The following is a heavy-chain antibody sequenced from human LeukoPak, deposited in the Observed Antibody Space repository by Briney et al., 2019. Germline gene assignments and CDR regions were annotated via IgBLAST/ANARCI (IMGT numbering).Heavy chain of an antibody. CDR2: IQSSGNT. J-gene: IGHJ5*02. CDR1: GGSISSTSYF. Sequence: PAETLSLTCTVSGGSISSTSYFWGWIRQSPGKGLEWLSSIQSSGNTYYNPSLKSRLSIVLDTSKNLFSLKLTSVTVADTAVYYCVREDYGDNGWWLDPWGQGTLVTVSS. CDR3: VREDYGDNGWWLDP. V-gene: IGHV4-39*07. D-gene: IGHD4-17*01.